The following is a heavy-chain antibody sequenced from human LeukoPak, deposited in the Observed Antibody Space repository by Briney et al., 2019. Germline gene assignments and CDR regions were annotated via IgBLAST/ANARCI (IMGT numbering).Heavy chain of an antibody. D-gene: IGHD3-22*01. CDR3: ARGDSSGYYLWLFDY. CDR2: ISSSGSTI. Sequence: GGSLRLSCAASGFTFSSYEMNWVRQAPGKGLEWVSYISSSGSTIYYADSVKGRFTISRDNAKNSLYLQMNSLRAEDTAVYYCARGDSSGYYLWLFDYWGQGTLVTVSS. CDR1: GFTFSSYE. V-gene: IGHV3-48*03. J-gene: IGHJ4*02.